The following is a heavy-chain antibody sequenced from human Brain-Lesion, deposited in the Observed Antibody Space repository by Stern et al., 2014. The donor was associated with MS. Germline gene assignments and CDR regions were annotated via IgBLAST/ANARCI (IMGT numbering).Heavy chain of an antibody. D-gene: IGHD2-2*01. J-gene: IGHJ6*02. Sequence: MQLVESGPGLVKPSQTLSLSCTVSGGSISSGGYYWSWIRQPAGKGLEWIGRIFNSGSTSYNPSLKSRVTISIDTPKTKFSLRLNSMTAADTAVYYCARGRVVPGFQYYATDVWGQGTTVIVSS. CDR2: IFNSGST. CDR3: ARGRVVPGFQYYATDV. CDR1: GGSISSGGYY. V-gene: IGHV4-61*02.